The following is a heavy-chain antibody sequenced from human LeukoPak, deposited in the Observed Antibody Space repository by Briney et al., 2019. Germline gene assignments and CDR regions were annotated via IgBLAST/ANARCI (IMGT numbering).Heavy chain of an antibody. V-gene: IGHV1-2*02. Sequence: ASVTVSCKTSGYTFTGYYMHWVRQAPGQALEWMGWINPNSGDTNSAQKFQGRVTMTRDMSISTAYMELSSLKSDDTAVYYCARDEYVLTSFDPWGQGTLVTVSS. D-gene: IGHD3-16*01. CDR3: ARDEYVLTSFDP. J-gene: IGHJ5*02. CDR1: GYTFTGYY. CDR2: INPNSGDT.